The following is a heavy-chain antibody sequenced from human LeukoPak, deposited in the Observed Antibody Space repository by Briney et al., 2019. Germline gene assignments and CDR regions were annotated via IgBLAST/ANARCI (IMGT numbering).Heavy chain of an antibody. CDR3: ARHGFPGYSAYHHFDY. D-gene: IGHD5-12*01. V-gene: IGHV4-59*08. CDR1: GGSMSPYY. Sequence: SETLSLTCTVAGGSMSPYYWSWIRQPPGKGLEWIGRIYYKGSTDYNPSLKSRVSLSRDTTKNQFSLKLSSVTAADTAIYYCARHGFPGYSAYHHFDYWGQGTLVTVSS. J-gene: IGHJ4*02. CDR2: IYYKGST.